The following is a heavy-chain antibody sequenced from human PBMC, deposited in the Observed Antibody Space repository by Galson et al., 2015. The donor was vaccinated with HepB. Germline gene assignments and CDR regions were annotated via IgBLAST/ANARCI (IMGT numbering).Heavy chain of an antibody. D-gene: IGHD1-26*01. Sequence: SVKVSCKASGYTFTSYAMNWVRQAPGQGLEWMGWINTNTGNPTYAQGFTGRFVFSLDTSVSTAYLQISSLKAEDTAVYYCARDLLVGALPDDAFDIWGQGTMVTVSS. V-gene: IGHV7-4-1*02. CDR3: ARDLLVGALPDDAFDI. CDR2: INTNTGNP. CDR1: GYTFTSYA. J-gene: IGHJ3*02.